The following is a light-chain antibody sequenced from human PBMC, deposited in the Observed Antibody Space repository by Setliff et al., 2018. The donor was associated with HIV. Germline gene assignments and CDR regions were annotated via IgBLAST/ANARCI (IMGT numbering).Light chain of an antibody. CDR2: DVN. V-gene: IGLV2-11*01. CDR3: CSYADSYTSLYV. J-gene: IGLJ1*01. CDR1: SSDVGAYNF. Sequence: QSALTQPRSVSGSPRQSVTISCTGTSSDVGAYNFVSWYQQHPGKAPKLMIYDVNKRPSGVPDRFSGSKSGNTASLTISGLQAEDEADYYCCSYADSYTSLYVFGTGTKV.